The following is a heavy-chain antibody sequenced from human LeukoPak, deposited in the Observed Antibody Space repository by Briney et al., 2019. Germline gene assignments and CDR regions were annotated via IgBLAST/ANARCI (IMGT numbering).Heavy chain of an antibody. D-gene: IGHD2-15*01. CDR3: VRASVESGGAFDI. Sequence: SSETLSLTRTVSGGSISSGGYSWSWIRQPPGKVLEWIGYIYLSGSTYYNPSLKSRVTISIDRSKNQISLKLNSVTAADTAVYYCVRASVESGGAFDIWGQGTMVTVSS. V-gene: IGHV4-30-2*01. J-gene: IGHJ3*02. CDR2: IYLSGST. CDR1: GGSISSGGYS.